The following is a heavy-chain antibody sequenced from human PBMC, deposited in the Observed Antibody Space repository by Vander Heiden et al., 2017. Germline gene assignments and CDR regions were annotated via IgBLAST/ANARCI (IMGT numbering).Heavy chain of an antibody. J-gene: IGHJ4*02. Sequence: EVQLVESGGGLVKPGGSLRLSCPASGFILKDYTMNWVRQAPGKGLEWVSSVSRGSNYIYYADSFKGRFTISRDNAESSLYLQMNSLRAEDTAVYYCARDLGYSYGFGSDYWGQGILVTVSS. V-gene: IGHV3-21*01. CDR1: GFILKDYT. CDR2: VSRGSNYI. CDR3: ARDLGYSYGFGSDY. D-gene: IGHD5-18*01.